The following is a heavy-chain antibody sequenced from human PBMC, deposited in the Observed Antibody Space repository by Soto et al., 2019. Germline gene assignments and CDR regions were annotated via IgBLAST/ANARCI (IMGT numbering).Heavy chain of an antibody. J-gene: IGHJ6*02. CDR2: ISAYNGHT. CDR1: GYTFTSYG. D-gene: IGHD3-10*01. Sequence: ASVKVSCKASGYTFTSYGISWVRQAPGQGLEWMGWISAYNGHTNYAQKLQGRVTMTTDTSTSTAYMELSSLRSEDTAVYYCARDQTTYYYGSGSYFFRYYYYGMDVWGQGTTVTVSS. V-gene: IGHV1-18*01. CDR3: ARDQTTYYYGSGSYFFRYYYYGMDV.